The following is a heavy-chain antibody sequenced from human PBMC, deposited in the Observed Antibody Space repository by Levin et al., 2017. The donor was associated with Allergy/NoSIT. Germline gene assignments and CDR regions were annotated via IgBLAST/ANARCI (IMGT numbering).Heavy chain of an antibody. Sequence: GESLKISCAASGFTFSNAWMSWVRQAPGKGLEWVGRIKSKTDGGTTDYAAPVKGRFTISRDDSKNTLYLQMNSLKTEDTAVYYCTTSFFGYGYSGYDYMYWGQGTLVTVSS. J-gene: IGHJ4*02. CDR1: GFTFSNAW. CDR2: IKSKTDGGTT. CDR3: TTSFFGYGYSGYDYMY. D-gene: IGHD5-12*01. V-gene: IGHV3-15*01.